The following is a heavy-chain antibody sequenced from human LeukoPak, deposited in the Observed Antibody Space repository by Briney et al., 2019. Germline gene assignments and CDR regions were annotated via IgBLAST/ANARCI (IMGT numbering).Heavy chain of an antibody. CDR1: GFIFSSSA. CDR3: LRGGGGTDYFNY. J-gene: IGHJ4*02. D-gene: IGHD1-1*01. CDR2: INTDGSST. V-gene: IGHV3-74*01. Sequence: GGSLRLSCAASGFIFSSSAMHWVRQAPAKGLVWVSRINTDGSSTSYADSVKGRFTISRDNAENTLYLQMNSLRAEDTAVYYCLRGGGGTDYFNYWGQGTLVTVSS.